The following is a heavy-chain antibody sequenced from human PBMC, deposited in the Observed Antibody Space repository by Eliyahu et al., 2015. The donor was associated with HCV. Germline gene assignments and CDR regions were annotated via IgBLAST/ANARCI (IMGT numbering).Heavy chain of an antibody. J-gene: IGHJ4*02. CDR1: RFTFSSYW. V-gene: IGHV3-7*05. CDR2: IKQDGSEK. Sequence: EVQLVESGGGLVQPGGSLRLSCAASRFTFSSYWMSWVRQAPGKGLEWVANIKQDGSEKYYVDSVKGRFTISRDNAKNSLYLQMNSLRAEDTAVYYCARSQPQYCSGGSCYSHYFDYWGQGTLVTVSS. CDR3: ARSQPQYCSGGSCYSHYFDY. D-gene: IGHD2-15*01.